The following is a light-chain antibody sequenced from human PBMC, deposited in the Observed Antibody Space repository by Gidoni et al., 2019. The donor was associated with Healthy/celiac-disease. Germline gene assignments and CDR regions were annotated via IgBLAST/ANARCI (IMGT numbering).Light chain of an antibody. V-gene: IGLV1-40*01. CDR2: GNS. Sequence: SVLTQPPSVSGAPSQRVTISCTGSSSNIGAGYDVHWYQQLPGTAPKLLIYGNSNRPSGVPDRVSGSKSGTSAALAITGLQAEDEADYYCQSYDSSLSGHWVFGGGTKLTVL. J-gene: IGLJ3*02. CDR3: QSYDSSLSGHWV. CDR1: SSNIGAGYD.